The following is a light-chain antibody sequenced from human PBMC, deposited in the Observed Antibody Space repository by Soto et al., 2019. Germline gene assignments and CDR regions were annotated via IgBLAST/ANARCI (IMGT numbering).Light chain of an antibody. J-gene: IGKJ3*01. CDR1: QAIRNY. CDR2: AAS. V-gene: IGKV1-27*01. Sequence: DIPMTQSPSSLSASVGDIVTMTCRASQAIRNYVAWYQQKPGEVPKLLIYAASTLQSGVPARFSGGGFGTDFTLTISCLRPEDVATYYCQRYHSALLTFGPGTKVDLK. CDR3: QRYHSALLT.